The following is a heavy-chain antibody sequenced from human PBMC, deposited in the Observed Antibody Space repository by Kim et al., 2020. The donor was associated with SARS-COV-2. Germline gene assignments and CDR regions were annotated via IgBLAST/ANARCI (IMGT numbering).Heavy chain of an antibody. J-gene: IGHJ5*02. CDR3: ASLTGQTTPSTWFDP. CDR1: GGTFSSYA. CDR2: IIPILGIA. D-gene: IGHD1-1*01. V-gene: IGHV1-69*04. Sequence: SVKVSCKASGGTFSSYAISWVRQAPGQGLEWMGRIIPILGIANYAQKFQGRVTITADKSTSTAYMELSSLRSEDTAVYYCASLTGQTTPSTWFDPWGQGTLVTVSS.